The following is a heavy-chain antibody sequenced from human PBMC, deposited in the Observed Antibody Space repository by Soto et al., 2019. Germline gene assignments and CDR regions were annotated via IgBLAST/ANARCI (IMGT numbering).Heavy chain of an antibody. Sequence: GSLRLSCAASGFTFSTFWMNWVRQVPGKGLEWLANIKQDGSEKRYVDSVKGRFTISRDNAKNSLYLQMNSLRVEDTAVYYCARDQSNNWSGPFDYWGQGTPVTVSS. CDR1: GFTFSTFW. D-gene: IGHD1-1*01. J-gene: IGHJ4*02. CDR2: IKQDGSEK. V-gene: IGHV3-7*03. CDR3: ARDQSNNWSGPFDY.